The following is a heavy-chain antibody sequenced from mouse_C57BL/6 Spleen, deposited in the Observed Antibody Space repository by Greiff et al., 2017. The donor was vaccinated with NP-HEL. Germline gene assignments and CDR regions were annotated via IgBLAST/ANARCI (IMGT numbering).Heavy chain of an antibody. CDR2: IYPGSGNT. D-gene: IGHD1-1*01. CDR3: ARDGSSSAWFAY. J-gene: IGHJ3*01. Sequence: VQLQQSGAELVRPGASVKLSCKASGYTFTDYYINWVKQRPGQGLEWIARIYPGSGNTYYNEKFKGKATLTAEKSSSTAYMQLSSLTSEDSAVYFCARDGSSSAWFAYWGQGTLVTVSA. V-gene: IGHV1-76*01. CDR1: GYTFTDYY.